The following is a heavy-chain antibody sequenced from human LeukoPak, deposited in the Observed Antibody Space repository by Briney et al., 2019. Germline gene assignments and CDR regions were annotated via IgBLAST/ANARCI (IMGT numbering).Heavy chain of an antibody. V-gene: IGHV3-23*01. J-gene: IGHJ4*02. CDR1: GFTFSSYA. CDR3: AKDSRGYSGYVLYYFDY. D-gene: IGHD5-12*01. CDR2: ISGSGGST. Sequence: PGGSLRLSCAASGFTFSSYAMSWVRQAPGKGLEWVSAISGSGGSTYYADSVKGRFTISRDNSKNTLYLQMNSLRAEDTAVYYCAKDSRGYSGYVLYYFDYWGQGTLVTVSS.